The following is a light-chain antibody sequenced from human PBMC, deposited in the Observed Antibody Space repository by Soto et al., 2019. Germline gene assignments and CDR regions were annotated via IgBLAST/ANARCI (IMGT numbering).Light chain of an antibody. J-gene: IGKJ5*01. Sequence: AIRITQSPSSFSASTGDRVTTTCRASQGISSYLAWYQQKPGKAPNLLIYAASTLQSGVPSRFSGSGSGTDFTLTISCLQSEDFATYYCQQYYSYPQAVGQGTRLEIK. CDR2: AAS. CDR1: QGISSY. CDR3: QQYYSYPQA. V-gene: IGKV1-8*01.